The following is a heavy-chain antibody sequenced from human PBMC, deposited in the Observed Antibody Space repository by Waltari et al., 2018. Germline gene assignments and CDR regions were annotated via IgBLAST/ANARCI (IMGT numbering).Heavy chain of an antibody. CDR2: IYYSGST. J-gene: IGHJ4*02. CDR1: GGPISSSSYY. Sequence: QLQLQESGPGLVKPSETLSSTCTVFGGPISSSSYYWGWIRQPPGKGLEWIGSIYYSGSTYYNPSLKSRVTISVDTSKIQFSLKLSSVTAADTAVYYCARILSDREVIATFDYWGQGTLVTVSS. CDR3: ARILSDREVIATFDY. V-gene: IGHV4-39*07. D-gene: IGHD2-21*01.